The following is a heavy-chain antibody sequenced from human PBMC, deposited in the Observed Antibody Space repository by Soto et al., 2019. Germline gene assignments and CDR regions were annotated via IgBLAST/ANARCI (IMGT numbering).Heavy chain of an antibody. V-gene: IGHV1-18*01. CDR1: GYTFTSYG. CDR3: ARFMTYYYDSSGYYASD. D-gene: IGHD3-22*01. J-gene: IGHJ4*02. Sequence: QVQLVQSGAEVKKPGASVKVSCKASGYTFTSYGISWVRQAPGQGLEWMGWISAYNGNTNYAQKLQGRVTMTTGASTSTAYMELRSLRSDDTAVYYCARFMTYYYDSSGYYASDWGQGTLVTVSS. CDR2: ISAYNGNT.